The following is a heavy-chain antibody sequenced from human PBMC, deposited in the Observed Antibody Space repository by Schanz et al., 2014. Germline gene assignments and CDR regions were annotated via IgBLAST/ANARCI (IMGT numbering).Heavy chain of an antibody. J-gene: IGHJ4*02. CDR2: ISAYNGNT. V-gene: IGHV1-18*01. CDR1: GYTFTSYG. CDR3: ARDAADFYEILTEEDY. D-gene: IGHD3-9*01. Sequence: QIQLVQSGPEVKKPGATVKVSCKASGYTFTSYGISWVRQAPGQGLEWMGWISAYNGNTKYPQKLQGRVTMTTDTSTSTAYMELRSLRSDDTAVYYCARDAADFYEILTEEDYWGQGTLVTVSS.